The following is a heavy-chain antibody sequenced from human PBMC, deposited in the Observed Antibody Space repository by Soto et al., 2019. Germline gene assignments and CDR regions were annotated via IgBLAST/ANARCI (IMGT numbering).Heavy chain of an antibody. V-gene: IGHV4-39*01. CDR1: GGSISSSSYY. CDR3: TRGQTARNWFDP. CDR2: IYYSGST. Sequence: PSETLSLTCTVSGGSISSSSYYWGWIRQPPGKGLEWIGSIYYSGSTYYNPSLKSRVTISVDTSKNQFSLKLSSVTAADTAVYYCTRGQTARNWFDPWGQGTLLTVSS. J-gene: IGHJ5*02. D-gene: IGHD2-21*02.